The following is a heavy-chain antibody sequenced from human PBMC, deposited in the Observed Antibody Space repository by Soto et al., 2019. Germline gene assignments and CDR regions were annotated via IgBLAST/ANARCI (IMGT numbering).Heavy chain of an antibody. J-gene: IGHJ4*02. V-gene: IGHV1-69*13. D-gene: IGHD1-1*01. CDR2: IMAIFGTA. Sequence: GASVKVSCKASGGTFSSYAISWVRQAPGQGLEWMGGIMAIFGTANYAQKFQGRVTITADESTSTAYMELSSLRSDDTAVYYCARNYRNTGTHMDDWGQGTMVTVSS. CDR3: ARNYRNTGTHMDD. CDR1: GGTFSSYA.